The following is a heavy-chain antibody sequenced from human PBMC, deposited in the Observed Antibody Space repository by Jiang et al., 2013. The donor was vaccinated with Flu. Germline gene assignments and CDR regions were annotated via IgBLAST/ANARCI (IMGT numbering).Heavy chain of an antibody. CDR1: GDSMSSNNW. CDR3: ARDHTSGNYYDF. D-gene: IGHD1-1*01. V-gene: IGHV4-4*02. J-gene: IGHJ4*02. Sequence: GLVKPSGTLSLTCTVSGDSMSSNNWWTWVRQSPRKGLEWIGEIYPTGKTNYNPSLQSRVTISVDISKNQFSLTVNSVTAADTAVYFCARDHTSGNYYDFWGQGTLVIVSS. CDR2: IYPTGKT.